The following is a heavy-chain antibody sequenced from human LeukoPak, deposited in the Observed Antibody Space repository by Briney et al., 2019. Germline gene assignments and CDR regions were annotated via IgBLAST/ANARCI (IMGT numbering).Heavy chain of an antibody. Sequence: PSETLSLTCTVSGGSISSSGYYWGWIRQPPGKGLEWIGSIYYSGSTYYNPSLKSRVTISVDTSKNQFSLKLSSVTAADTAVYYCASPPGAGNSGVEYFDYWGQGTLVTVSS. CDR2: IYYSGST. CDR1: GGSISSSGYY. CDR3: ASPPGAGNSGVEYFDY. J-gene: IGHJ4*02. D-gene: IGHD4-23*01. V-gene: IGHV4-39*01.